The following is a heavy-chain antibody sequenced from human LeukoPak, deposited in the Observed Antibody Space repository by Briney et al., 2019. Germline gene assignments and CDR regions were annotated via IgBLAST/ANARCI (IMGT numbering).Heavy chain of an antibody. CDR2: MNPNSANT. V-gene: IGHV1-8*01. D-gene: IGHD3-22*01. Sequence: GASVKVSCKASGYTFTSYDISWVRQATGQGLEWMGWMNPNSANTGYAQKFQGRVTMTRNTSVSTAYMELSSLRSEDTAVYYCARAIKYYYDSSGYYAYYFDYWGQGTLVTVSS. J-gene: IGHJ4*02. CDR1: GYTFTSYD. CDR3: ARAIKYYYDSSGYYAYYFDY.